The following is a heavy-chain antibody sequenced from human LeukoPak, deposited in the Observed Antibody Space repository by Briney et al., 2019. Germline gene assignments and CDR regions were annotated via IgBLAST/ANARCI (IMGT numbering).Heavy chain of an antibody. J-gene: IGHJ6*03. D-gene: IGHD2-15*01. Sequence: GGSLRLSCAASGFTCSSYTFSTYTMSWVRQAPGKGLEWVSAVSGSGVITYYADSVKGRFTISRDNSKNTLYLQMTGLRAEDTAVYYCAKGVEDSGIYYYYYMDVWGKGTTVTVSS. V-gene: IGHV3-23*01. CDR3: AKGVEDSGIYYYYYMDV. CDR1: GFTCSSYTFSTYT. CDR2: VSGSGVIT.